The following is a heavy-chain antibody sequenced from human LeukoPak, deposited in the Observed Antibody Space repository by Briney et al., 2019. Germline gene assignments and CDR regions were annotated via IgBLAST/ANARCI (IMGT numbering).Heavy chain of an antibody. V-gene: IGHV1-69*13. CDR3: ARDSSGDTYGMDV. D-gene: IGHD6-25*01. CDR2: IIPIFGTA. Sequence: AASVKVSCKASGGTFSSYAISWVRQAPGQGLEWMGGIIPIFGTANYAQKFQGRVTITADESTSTACMELSSLRSEDTAVYYCARDSSGDTYGMDVWGQGTTVTVSS. CDR1: GGTFSSYA. J-gene: IGHJ6*02.